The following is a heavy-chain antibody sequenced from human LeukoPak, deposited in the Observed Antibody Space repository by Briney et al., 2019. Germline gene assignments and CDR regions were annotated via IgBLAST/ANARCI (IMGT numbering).Heavy chain of an antibody. J-gene: IGHJ3*02. Sequence: ASVKVSCKASGYTFSRFYMHWVRQSPGQGLEWMGWINPNSGGTNYAQKFQGRVTMTRDTSISTAYMELSRLRSDDTAVYCCASSLLIAGRGSGGKDDFDIWGQGKMVTVSS. V-gene: IGHV1-2*02. CDR2: INPNSGGT. CDR3: ASSLLIAGRGSGGKDDFDI. CDR1: GYTFSRFY. D-gene: IGHD2-15*01.